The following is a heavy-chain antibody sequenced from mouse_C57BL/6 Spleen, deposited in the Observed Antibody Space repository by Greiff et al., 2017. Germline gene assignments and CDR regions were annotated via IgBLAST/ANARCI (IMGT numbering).Heavy chain of an antibody. J-gene: IGHJ3*01. CDR1: GCAFSSYW. V-gene: IGHV1-80*01. Sequence: VQLQQSGAELVKPGASVKISCKASGCAFSSYWLNWVKQRPGKGLEWIGQIYPGDGDTNYNGKFKGKATLTADKSSSTAYMQLSSLTSEDSAVYFCARGPSPRQLRLPWFAYWGQGTLVTVSA. CDR3: ARGPSPRQLRLPWFAY. CDR2: IYPGDGDT. D-gene: IGHD3-2*02.